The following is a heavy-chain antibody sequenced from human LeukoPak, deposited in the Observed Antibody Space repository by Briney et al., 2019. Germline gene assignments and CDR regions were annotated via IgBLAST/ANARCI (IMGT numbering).Heavy chain of an antibody. CDR1: GFTFTNDG. CDR3: AKDHRGYCSGRNCYCHY. CDR2: IRYDGNYK. Sequence: GGSLRLSCAASGFTFTNDGMHWLRQAPGKGLEWVAFIRYDGNYKFFADSVKGRFAISRDNSNSTVFLQMNSLRAEDTAVYYCAKDHRGYCSGRNCYCHYWGQGTLVTVSS. D-gene: IGHD2-15*01. J-gene: IGHJ4*02. V-gene: IGHV3-30*02.